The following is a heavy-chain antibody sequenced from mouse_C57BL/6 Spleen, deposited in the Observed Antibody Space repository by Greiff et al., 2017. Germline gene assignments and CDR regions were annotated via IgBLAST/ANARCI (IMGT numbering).Heavy chain of an antibody. CDR1: GFNIKDDY. CDR3: TTYSNLNYFDY. Sequence: EVMLVESGAELVRPGASVKLSCTASGFNIKDDYMHWVKQRPEQGLEWIGWIDPENGDTEYASKFQGKATITADTSSNTAYLQLSSLTSEDTAVYYCTTYSNLNYFDYWGQGTTLTVSS. D-gene: IGHD2-5*01. V-gene: IGHV14-4*01. J-gene: IGHJ2*01. CDR2: IDPENGDT.